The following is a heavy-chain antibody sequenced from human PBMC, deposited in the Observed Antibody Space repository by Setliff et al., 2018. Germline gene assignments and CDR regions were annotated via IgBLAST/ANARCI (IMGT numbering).Heavy chain of an antibody. V-gene: IGHV4-34*01. CDR1: GASFSDYY. J-gene: IGHJ3*02. Sequence: SETLSLTCTVYGASFSDYYWGWIRQPPGQGLEWIAEINHSGSTNYNPSLKSRVTISVDTSKNQFSLKLSSVTAADTAMYYCARVFGDNDLPDIWGRGTMVTVSS. CDR2: INHSGST. CDR3: ARVFGDNDLPDI. D-gene: IGHD2-21*02.